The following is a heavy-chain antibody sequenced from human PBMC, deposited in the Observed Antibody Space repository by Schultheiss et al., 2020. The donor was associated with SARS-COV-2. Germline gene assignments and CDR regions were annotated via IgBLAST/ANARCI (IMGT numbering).Heavy chain of an antibody. CDR1: GFTFSDHY. Sequence: GGSLRLSCAASGFTFSDHYMDWVRQAPGKGLEWVGRVRNKANSYTTEYAASVKGRFTISRDDSKNSLYLQMNSLRAEDTAVYHCARDLSGGGDWFDYWGQGTLVTVSS. CDR2: VRNKANSYTT. D-gene: IGHD2-21*02. CDR3: ARDLSGGGDWFDY. J-gene: IGHJ4*02. V-gene: IGHV3-72*01.